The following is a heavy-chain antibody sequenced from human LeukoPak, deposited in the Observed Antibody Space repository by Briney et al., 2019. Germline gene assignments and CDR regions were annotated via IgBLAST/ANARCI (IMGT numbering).Heavy chain of an antibody. CDR1: GGTFSSYA. J-gene: IGHJ4*02. D-gene: IGHD3-22*01. Sequence: SVKVSCKASGGTFSSYAISWVRQAPGQGLEWMGGIIPIFGTANYAQKFQGRVTITADESTSTAYMELSSPRSEDTAVYYCARVPTYYYDSSGYYFDYWGQGTLVTVSS. V-gene: IGHV1-69*13. CDR3: ARVPTYYYDSSGYYFDY. CDR2: IIPIFGTA.